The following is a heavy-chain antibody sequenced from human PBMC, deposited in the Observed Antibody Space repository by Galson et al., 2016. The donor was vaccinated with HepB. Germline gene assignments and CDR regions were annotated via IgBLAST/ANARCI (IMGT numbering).Heavy chain of an antibody. CDR1: GYTFTGYY. CDR2: INPNSGGT. D-gene: IGHD3-22*01. CDR3: ARDYYDSSCYFFFMVY. V-gene: IGHV1-2*06. Sequence: SVKVSCKASGYTFTGYYMHWVRQAPGQGLEWMGRINPNSGGTNYDQKFQGSVTMTRDTSISTAYMELSRLRSDDAAVYYCARDYYDSSCYFFFMVYWGQGTLVTVSS. J-gene: IGHJ4*02.